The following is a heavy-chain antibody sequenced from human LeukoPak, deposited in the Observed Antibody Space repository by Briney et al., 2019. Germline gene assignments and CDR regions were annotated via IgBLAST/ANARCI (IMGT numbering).Heavy chain of an antibody. V-gene: IGHV3-21*01. CDR3: ARDIVGWLQFAYYFDY. Sequence: PGGSLRLSCAASGFTFSSYSMNWVRQAPGKGLEWVSSISSSSSYIYYADSVKGRFTISRDNAKNSLYLQMNSLRAEDTAVYYCARDIVGWLQFAYYFDYWGQGTLVTVSS. CDR2: ISSSSSYI. D-gene: IGHD5-24*01. CDR1: GFTFSSYS. J-gene: IGHJ4*02.